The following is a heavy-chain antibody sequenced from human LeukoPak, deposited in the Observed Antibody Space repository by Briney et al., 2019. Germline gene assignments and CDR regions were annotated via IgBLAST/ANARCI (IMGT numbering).Heavy chain of an antibody. Sequence: AGSLRLSCAASGFTFSSYSMNWVRQAPGKGLEWVSSISSCSSYIYYADSVKGRFTISRDNAKNSLYLQMNSLRAEDTAVYYCARENQGAFDIWGQGTMVTVSS. CDR1: GFTFSSYS. CDR2: ISSCSSYI. V-gene: IGHV3-21*01. CDR3: ARENQGAFDI. J-gene: IGHJ3*02.